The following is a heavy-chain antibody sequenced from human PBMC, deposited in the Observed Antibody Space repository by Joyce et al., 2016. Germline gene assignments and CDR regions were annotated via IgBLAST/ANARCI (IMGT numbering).Heavy chain of an antibody. CDR1: GFTFSAYE. D-gene: IGHD3-16*01. CDR2: IGTPGDP. CDR3: ARERGGGMSAFDI. V-gene: IGHV3-13*05. Sequence: EVQLVEAGGALVQPGGSLRLSCAASGFTFSAYEIYWVRQTTGKGLEGVSAIGTPGDPYYAGSVKGRFTISRENAKSSLFLQMNSLRAEDTAVYYCARERGGGMSAFDIWGQGTMVTVSS. J-gene: IGHJ3*02.